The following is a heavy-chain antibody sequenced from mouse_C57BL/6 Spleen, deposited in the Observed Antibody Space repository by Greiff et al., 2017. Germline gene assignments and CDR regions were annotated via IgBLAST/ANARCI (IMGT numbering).Heavy chain of an antibody. V-gene: IGHV3-1*01. D-gene: IGHD1-1*01. CDR3: ARVDHYYGSSYAMDY. CDR1: GYSITSGYD. CDR2: ISYIGST. Sequence: EVQLQQSGPGMVKPSQSLSLTCTVTGYSITSGYDWHWIRHFPGNKLDWMGYISYIGSTNYNPPIKSRISISHDTSKNHFVLKLNSVTTEDTATSYDARVDHYYGSSYAMDYWGQGTSVTVSS. J-gene: IGHJ4*01.